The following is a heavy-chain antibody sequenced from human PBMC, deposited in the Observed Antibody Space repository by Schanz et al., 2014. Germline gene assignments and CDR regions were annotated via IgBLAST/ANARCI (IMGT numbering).Heavy chain of an antibody. Sequence: EVHLLDSGGGLIQPGGSLRLSCAASGFGFSSYSMNWVRQAPGKGLEWVSYISGSSRTIYYADSVKGRFTISRDNSKNSLYLQMNSLRAEDTAVYYCARIGGSVFDYWAQGTLVTVSS. J-gene: IGHJ4*02. D-gene: IGHD3-10*01. CDR3: ARIGGSVFDY. CDR2: ISGSSRTI. CDR1: GFGFSSYS. V-gene: IGHV3-48*04.